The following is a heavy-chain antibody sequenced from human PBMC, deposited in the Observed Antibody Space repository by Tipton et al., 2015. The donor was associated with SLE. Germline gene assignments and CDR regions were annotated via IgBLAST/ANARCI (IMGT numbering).Heavy chain of an antibody. D-gene: IGHD2-2*01. Sequence: VQLVQSGAEVKKPGESLKISCKDSGYSFTTYWIGWVRQMPGRGLEWMGIIFPGDSDTRYSPSFQGQVTISADKSISTAYLQWSSLKASDTAMYYCARHRNAVVVPATGYWFDPWGQGTLVTVSS. CDR1: GYSFTTYW. V-gene: IGHV5-51*01. J-gene: IGHJ5*02. CDR2: IFPGDSDT. CDR3: ARHRNAVVVPATGYWFDP.